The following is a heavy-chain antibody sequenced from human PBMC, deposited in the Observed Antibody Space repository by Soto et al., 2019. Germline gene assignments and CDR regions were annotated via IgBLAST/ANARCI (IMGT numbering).Heavy chain of an antibody. D-gene: IGHD3-9*01. Sequence: LSLTCTVSGASISSGGYYWTWIRQHPGKGLEWIGYIYNSGSTDYNPSLKSRVTISVDTPKKQFSLQLTSVTAADTAVYYCARSYFDILPGPFGYWGQRPPVTV. CDR2: IYNSGST. CDR3: ARSYFDILPGPFGY. V-gene: IGHV4-31*03. J-gene: IGHJ4*02. CDR1: GASISSGGYY.